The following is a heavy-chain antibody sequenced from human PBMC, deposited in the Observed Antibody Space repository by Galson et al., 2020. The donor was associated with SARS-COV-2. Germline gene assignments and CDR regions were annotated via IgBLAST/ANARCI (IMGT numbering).Heavy chain of an antibody. J-gene: IGHJ3*02. CDR3: AKERIDQWPPMIVVVLGAFDI. CDR2: ISGRGGST. CDR1: GFTFSSYA. Sequence: GESLKISCAASGFTFSSYAMSWVRQAPGKGLEWVSAISGRGGSTYYADSVKGRFTISRDNSKNTLYLQMNSLRAEDTAVYYCAKERIDQWPPMIVVVLGAFDIWGQGTMVTVSS. D-gene: IGHD3-22*01. V-gene: IGHV3-23*01.